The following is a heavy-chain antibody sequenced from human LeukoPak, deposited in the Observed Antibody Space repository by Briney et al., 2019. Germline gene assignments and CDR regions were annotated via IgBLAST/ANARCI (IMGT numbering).Heavy chain of an antibody. CDR2: IYTSGST. D-gene: IGHD3-9*01. V-gene: IGHV4-4*07. CDR1: GGSISSDY. CDR3: ARERILTGYYTYFDY. Sequence: KSSETLSLTCTVSGGSISSDYWSWIRQPAGKGLEWIGRIYTSGSTNYDPSLKSRVTVSVDTSKNHFSLKLSSVTAADTAVYYCARERILTGYYTYFDYWGQGTLVTVYS. J-gene: IGHJ4*02.